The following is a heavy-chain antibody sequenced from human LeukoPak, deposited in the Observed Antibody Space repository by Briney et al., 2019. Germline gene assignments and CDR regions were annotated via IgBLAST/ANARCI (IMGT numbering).Heavy chain of an antibody. V-gene: IGHV3-23*01. D-gene: IGHD3-10*01. CDR2: ISGSGGST. J-gene: IGHJ4*02. CDR3: AKEEGLLWFGELSNFDY. CDR1: GFTFSSYA. Sequence: PGGSLRLSCAASGFTFSSYAMSWVRQAPGKGLEWASAISGSGGSTYYADSVKGRFTISRDNSKNTLYLQMNSLRAEDTAVYYCAKEEGLLWFGELSNFDYWGQGTLVTVSS.